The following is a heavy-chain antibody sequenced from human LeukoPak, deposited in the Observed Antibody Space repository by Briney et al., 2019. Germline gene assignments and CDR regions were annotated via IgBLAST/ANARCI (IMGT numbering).Heavy chain of an antibody. D-gene: IGHD6-19*01. Sequence: SVKVSCKASGGTFSSYAISWVRQAPGQGLEWMGGIIPIFGTANYAQKFQGRVTITADKSTSTAYMELSSLRPEDTAVYHCVKDGADSSGWYYGFDTWGQGTMVIVSS. J-gene: IGHJ3*02. V-gene: IGHV1-69*06. CDR1: GGTFSSYA. CDR2: IIPIFGTA. CDR3: VKDGADSSGWYYGFDT.